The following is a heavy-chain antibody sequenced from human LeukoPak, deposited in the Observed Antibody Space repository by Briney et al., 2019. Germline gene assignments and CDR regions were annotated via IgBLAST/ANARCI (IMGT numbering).Heavy chain of an antibody. D-gene: IGHD3-16*02. CDR1: GGSFSGYY. CDR3: ARAASGGLLGDS. CDR2: INHSGST. Sequence: PSDTLSLTCAVYGGSFSGYYWSWIRQPPGKGLEWIGEINHSGSTNYNPSLKSRVTISVDKSKNQFSLKLSSVTAADTAVYYCARAASGGLLGDSWGQGTLVTVSS. V-gene: IGHV4-34*01. J-gene: IGHJ4*02.